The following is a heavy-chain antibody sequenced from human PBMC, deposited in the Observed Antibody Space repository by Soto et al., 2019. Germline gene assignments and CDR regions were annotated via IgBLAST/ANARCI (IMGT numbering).Heavy chain of an antibody. CDR3: ARVVSWGIWSGYQRFSHYFDY. CDR2: IKQDGSEK. Sequence: EVQLVESGGGLVQPGGSLRLSCAASGFTFSSYWMSWVRQAPGKGLEWVANIKQDGSEKYYVDSVKGRFTISRDNAKNSLYLQMNSLRAEDTAVYYCARVVSWGIWSGYQRFSHYFDYWGQGTLVTVSS. CDR1: GFTFSSYW. D-gene: IGHD3-3*01. V-gene: IGHV3-7*04. J-gene: IGHJ4*02.